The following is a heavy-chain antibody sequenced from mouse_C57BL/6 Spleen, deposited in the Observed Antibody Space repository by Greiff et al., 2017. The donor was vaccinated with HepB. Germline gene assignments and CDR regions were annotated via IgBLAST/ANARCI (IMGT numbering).Heavy chain of an antibody. J-gene: IGHJ3*01. CDR2: INPGSGGT. Sequence: VKLQQSGAELVRPGTSVKVSCKASGYAFTNYLIEWVKQRPGQGLEWIGVINPGSGGTNYNEKFKGKATLTADKSSSTAYMQLSSLTSEDSAVYFCARSGTGPWFAYWGQGTLVTVSA. CDR1: GYAFTNYL. CDR3: ARSGTGPWFAY. D-gene: IGHD4-1*01. V-gene: IGHV1-54*01.